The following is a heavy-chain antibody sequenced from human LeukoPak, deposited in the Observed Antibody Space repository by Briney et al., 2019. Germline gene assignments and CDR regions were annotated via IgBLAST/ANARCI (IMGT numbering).Heavy chain of an antibody. CDR2: ISSSGSTI. D-gene: IGHD3-10*01. CDR1: GFTFSSYE. J-gene: IGHJ4*02. Sequence: GGSLRLSCAASGFTFSSYEMNWVRQAPGKGLEWVSYISSSGSTIYYADSVKGRFTISIDNAKNSLYLKMNSLRAEDTAVYYCARDYLSGGGFDYWGQGTLVTVSS. CDR3: ARDYLSGGGFDY. V-gene: IGHV3-48*03.